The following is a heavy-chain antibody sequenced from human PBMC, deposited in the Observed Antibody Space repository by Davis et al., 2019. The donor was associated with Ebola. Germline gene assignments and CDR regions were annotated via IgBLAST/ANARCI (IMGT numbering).Heavy chain of an antibody. CDR1: GGTFSSYA. V-gene: IGHV1-8*02. J-gene: IGHJ4*02. CDR2: MNPNSGNT. D-gene: IGHD2-2*01. CDR3: VRGEDYCTSASCYDY. Sequence: AASVKVSCKASGGTFSSYAISWVRQAPGQGPVWMGWMNPNSGNTGYARRFQGRVTMTRDTSITTAYMELSSLRSEDTAVYYCVRGEDYCTSASCYDYWGQGTLVTVSS.